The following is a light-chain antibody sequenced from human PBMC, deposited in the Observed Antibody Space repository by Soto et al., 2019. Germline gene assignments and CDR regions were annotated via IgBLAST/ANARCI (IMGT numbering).Light chain of an antibody. CDR3: QSYDSSLSGVV. CDR2: GNT. J-gene: IGLJ2*01. CDR1: SSNIGAGHD. Sequence: QPVLTQPPSVSGAPGQRVTISCTGSSSNIGAGHDVHWYQHLPGTAPKLLIYGNTNRPSGVPDRFSGSKSGTSASLAIAGLQAEDEADYYCQSYDSSLSGVVFGGGTKLTVL. V-gene: IGLV1-40*01.